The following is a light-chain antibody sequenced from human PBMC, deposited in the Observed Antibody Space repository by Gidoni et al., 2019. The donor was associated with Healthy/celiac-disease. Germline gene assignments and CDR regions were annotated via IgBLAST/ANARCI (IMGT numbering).Light chain of an antibody. CDR3: QQYYSTPPT. CDR2: CAA. Sequence: DSLAVSRGERATINCKSSQSVLYSSNNKNYLAWYQQKPGQPPRLLIYCAATRESGVPDRCSGSGSGTDFTLTISSLQAEDVAFYYWQQYYSTPPTFGPGTKVEIK. V-gene: IGKV4-1*01. CDR1: QSVLYSSNNKNY. J-gene: IGKJ3*01.